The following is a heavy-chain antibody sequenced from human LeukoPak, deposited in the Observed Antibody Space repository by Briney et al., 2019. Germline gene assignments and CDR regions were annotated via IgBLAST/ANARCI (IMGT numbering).Heavy chain of an antibody. J-gene: IGHJ5*02. V-gene: IGHV1-18*01. CDR2: ISAYNGNT. Sequence: EASVKVSCKASGYKFTSYGISWVRQAPGQGLEWMGWISAYNGNTKYAQKLQGRVTMTTDTSTSTAYMELRSLRPDDTAVYYCARDFDVAYRQNWFDPWGQGTLVTVSS. CDR3: ARDFDVAYRQNWFDP. D-gene: IGHD2-21*01. CDR1: GYKFTSYG.